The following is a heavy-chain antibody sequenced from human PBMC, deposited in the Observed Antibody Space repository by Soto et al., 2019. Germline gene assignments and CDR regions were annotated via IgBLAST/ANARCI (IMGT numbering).Heavy chain of an antibody. J-gene: IGHJ4*02. D-gene: IGHD6-25*01. CDR3: ARAPYSSATKPEFDY. CDR2: IIPIFGTA. V-gene: IGHV1-69*13. CDR1: GGTFSSYA. Sequence: SEKVSCKASGGTFSSYAISWVRQAPGQGLEWMGGIIPIFGTANYAQKFQGRVTITADESTSTAYMELSSLRSEDTAVYYCARAPYSSATKPEFDYWGQGTLVTVS.